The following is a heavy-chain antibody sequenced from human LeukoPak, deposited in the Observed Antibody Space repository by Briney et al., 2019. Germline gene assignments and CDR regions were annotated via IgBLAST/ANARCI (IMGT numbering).Heavy chain of an antibody. Sequence: ASVKVSCKASGYTFTSYDINWVRQATGQGLEWMGWMNPNSGNTGYAQKFQGRVTMTRNTSISTAYMELSSLRSEDTAVYYCARAVGIIPAAPLGGIDAFDIWGQGTMVTVSS. D-gene: IGHD2-2*01. CDR1: GYTFTSYD. J-gene: IGHJ3*02. CDR3: ARAVGIIPAAPLGGIDAFDI. V-gene: IGHV1-8*01. CDR2: MNPNSGNT.